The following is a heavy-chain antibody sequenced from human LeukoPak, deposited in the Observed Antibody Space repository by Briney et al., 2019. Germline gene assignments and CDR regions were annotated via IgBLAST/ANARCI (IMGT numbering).Heavy chain of an antibody. J-gene: IGHJ4*02. CDR2: INHSGST. CDR3: ATLYSRGY. V-gene: IGHV4-34*01. Sequence: SEILSLTCAVYGGSFSGYYWSWIRQPPGKGLEWIGEINHSGSTNYNPSLKSRVTISVDTSKNQFSLKLSSVTAADTAVYYCATLYSRGYWGQGTLVTVSS. D-gene: IGHD3-16*01. CDR1: GGSFSGYY.